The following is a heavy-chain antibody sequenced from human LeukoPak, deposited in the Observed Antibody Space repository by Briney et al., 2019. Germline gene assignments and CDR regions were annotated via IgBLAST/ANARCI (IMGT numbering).Heavy chain of an antibody. V-gene: IGHV3-66*02. D-gene: IGHD2-15*01. CDR2: IYSGGST. J-gene: IGHJ4*02. CDR1: GFTVSSNY. CDR3: ARWVVVVKYFDY. Sequence: PGGSLRLSCAASGFTVSSNYMCWVRQAPGKGLEWVSVIYSGGSTYYADSVKGRFTISRDNSKNTLYLQMNSLRAEDMAVYYCARWVVVVKYFDYWGQGTLVTVSS.